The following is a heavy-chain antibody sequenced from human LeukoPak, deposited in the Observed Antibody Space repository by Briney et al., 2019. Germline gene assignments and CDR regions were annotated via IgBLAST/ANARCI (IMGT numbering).Heavy chain of an antibody. Sequence: SDTLSLTCAVSGCSISSNHWWGWIRQPPGKGLAWIGYIFYAGSTYYNPSLKSRVTMSVDTSKNQFSLRLSSVTAVDTAVYYCARIGPILGAAWVDYWGQGTLVSVSS. V-gene: IGHV4-28*01. CDR1: GCSISSNHW. J-gene: IGHJ4*02. CDR2: IFYAGST. CDR3: ARIGPILGAAWVDY. D-gene: IGHD3-3*02.